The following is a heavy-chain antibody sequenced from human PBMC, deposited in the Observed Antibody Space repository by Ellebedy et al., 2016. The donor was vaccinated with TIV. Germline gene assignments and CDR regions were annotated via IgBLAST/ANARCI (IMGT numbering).Heavy chain of an antibody. V-gene: IGHV3-30*04. CDR1: GFSFSIYA. J-gene: IGHJ4*01. D-gene: IGHD5-12*01. CDR2: SLYGGTDE. CDR3: ARGSGYDFDY. Sequence: GGSLRLXXAASGFSFSIYAMHWVRQAPGKGLEWVATSLYGGTDEYYADSVKGRFSVSRDMSKTTLFLQMNSLRPDDTAVYYCARGSGYDFDYWGQGALVSVSS.